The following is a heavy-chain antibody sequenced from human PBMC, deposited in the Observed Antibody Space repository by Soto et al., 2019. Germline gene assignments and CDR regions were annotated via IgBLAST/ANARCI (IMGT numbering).Heavy chain of an antibody. CDR3: ARLCSGGSYYLTADY. J-gene: IGHJ4*02. CDR2: IYYSGTT. D-gene: IGHD2-15*01. V-gene: IGHV4-30-4*01. CDR1: GGSISSGDYY. Sequence: PSETLSLTCTVSGGSISSGDYYWSWIRQPPGKGLEWIAYIYYSGTTYYNPSLKSRVTISVDTSKNQFSLKLSSVTAADTAVYYCARLCSGGSYYLTADYWGQGTLVTVSS.